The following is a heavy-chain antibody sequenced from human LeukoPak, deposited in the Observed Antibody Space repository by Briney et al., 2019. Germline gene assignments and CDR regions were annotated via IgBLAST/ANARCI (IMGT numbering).Heavy chain of an antibody. V-gene: IGHV3-64*01. CDR2: ISSARSYT. CDR1: GFTFSDYG. J-gene: IGHJ3*02. Sequence: GGSLRLSCVASGFTFSDYGLYWVRQAPGKGLEHVSGISSARSYTYYANSVRGRFTISRDNSKNTLYLQMGSLRAEDMAIYYCARGPTVTTFNAFDIWGQGTMVTVSS. CDR3: ARGPTVTTFNAFDI. D-gene: IGHD4-17*01.